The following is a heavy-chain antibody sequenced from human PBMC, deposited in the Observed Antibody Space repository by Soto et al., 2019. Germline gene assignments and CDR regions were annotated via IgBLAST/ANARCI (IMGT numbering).Heavy chain of an antibody. V-gene: IGHV4-31*03. Sequence: TLSLTCTVSGGSISSGSYYWSWFRQHPGKGLEWIGYIHSVGSTNYKSSLQSRVTISKDTSKNQFSLNLGSVTAADKAVYYCAREDRNYDDSSGYDQWGQGTLVTVSS. J-gene: IGHJ4*02. CDR1: GGSISSGSYY. D-gene: IGHD3-22*01. CDR3: AREDRNYDDSSGYDQ. CDR2: IHSVGST.